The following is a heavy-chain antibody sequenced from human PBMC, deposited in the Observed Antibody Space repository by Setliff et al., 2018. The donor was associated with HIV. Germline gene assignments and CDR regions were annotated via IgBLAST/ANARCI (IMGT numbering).Heavy chain of an antibody. CDR1: EFTFSSYS. Sequence: GSLRLSCAASEFTFSSYSMHWVRQAPGKGLEWVSSIGGSGAVTYYAASVKGRFTISRDNLKHILYLQMDNLRAEDTAVYYCAKGGGGPSDRFDHWGQGTLVTVSS. D-gene: IGHD1-26*01. CDR2: IGGSGAVT. V-gene: IGHV3-23*01. J-gene: IGHJ4*02. CDR3: AKGGGGPSDRFDH.